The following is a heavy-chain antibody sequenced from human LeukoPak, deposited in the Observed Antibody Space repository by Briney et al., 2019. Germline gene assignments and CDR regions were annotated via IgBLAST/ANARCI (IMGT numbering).Heavy chain of an antibody. J-gene: IGHJ3*02. D-gene: IGHD3-22*01. Sequence: GGSLRLSCAASGFIFDDYAMHWVRQAPGKGLEWVSGISWNSGSIGYADSVKGRFTISRDNAKNSLYLQMNSLRAEDMALYYCAKSTRDSSGYWPFDIWGQGTMVTVSS. V-gene: IGHV3-9*03. CDR1: GFIFDDYA. CDR3: AKSTRDSSGYWPFDI. CDR2: ISWNSGSI.